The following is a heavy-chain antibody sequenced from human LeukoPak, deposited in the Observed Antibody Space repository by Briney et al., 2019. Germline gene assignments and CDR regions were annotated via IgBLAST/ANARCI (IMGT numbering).Heavy chain of an antibody. CDR2: ISYDGSNK. D-gene: IGHD3-22*01. V-gene: IGHV3-30*04. Sequence: GGSLRLSCAASGFTFSSYAMHWVRQAPGKGLEWVAVISYDGSNKYYADSVKGRFTISRDNSKNTLYLQMNSLRAEDTAVYYCAKLAPGYYDSSGYRNNWFDPWGQGTLVTVSS. CDR3: AKLAPGYYDSSGYRNNWFDP. CDR1: GFTFSSYA. J-gene: IGHJ5*02.